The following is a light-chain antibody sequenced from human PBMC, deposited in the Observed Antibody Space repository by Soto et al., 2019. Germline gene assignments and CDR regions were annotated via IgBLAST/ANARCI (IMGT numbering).Light chain of an antibody. J-gene: IGKJ4*01. V-gene: IGKV3-20*01. CDR3: QQYGSSPLT. Sequence: EIVLTQSPGTLSLSPGESANLSCRAGQSVSSSYLAWYQQKPGQAPRLLIFGASSRATGIPDRFSGGGSGTDFTLTISSLEPEDFAVYYCQQYGSSPLTFGGGTKVEIK. CDR2: GAS. CDR1: QSVSSSY.